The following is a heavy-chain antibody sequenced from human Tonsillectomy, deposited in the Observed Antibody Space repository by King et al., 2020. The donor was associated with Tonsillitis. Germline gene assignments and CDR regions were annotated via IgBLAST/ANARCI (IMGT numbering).Heavy chain of an antibody. CDR3: ARVEYTSSSPSMDY. CDR2: IYHIGNT. CDR1: GYSISSGYY. V-gene: IGHV4-38-2*02. D-gene: IGHD6-6*01. J-gene: IGHJ4*02. Sequence: VQLQESGPGLVKPSETLSLNCSVSGYSISSGYYWGWIRQPPGKGLEWIGGIYHIGNTYYNPSLKSRVTISVDTSKNQFSLKLTSVTAADTALYYCARVEYTSSSPSMDYWGQGTLVTVSS.